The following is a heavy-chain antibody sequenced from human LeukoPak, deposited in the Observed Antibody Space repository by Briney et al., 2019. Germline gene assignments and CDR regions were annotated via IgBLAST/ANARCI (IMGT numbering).Heavy chain of an antibody. V-gene: IGHV5-51*01. D-gene: IGHD1-26*01. J-gene: IGHJ4*02. CDR1: GYSFTNYW. CDR3: ATLESGSYYLFDY. Sequence: GDSLKISCKGSGYSFTNYWIGWVRQMPGKGLEWMGIIYPGDSDTRYSPSFQGQITISADKSISTAYLQWSSLKASDTAVYYCATLESGSYYLFDYWGQGTLVTVSS. CDR2: IYPGDSDT.